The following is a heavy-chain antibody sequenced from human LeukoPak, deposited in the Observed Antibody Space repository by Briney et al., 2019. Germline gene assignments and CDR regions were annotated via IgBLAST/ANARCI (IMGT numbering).Heavy chain of an antibody. CDR3: TSIYGQLGNAFDI. V-gene: IGHV3-73*01. CDR2: IRSKANSYAT. CDR1: GFTFCGSA. J-gene: IGHJ3*02. Sequence: GGSLTLSCAASGFTFCGSAMHWVRQASGKGLEWVGRIRSKANSYATAYAASVKGRFTISRDDSKNTAYLQMNSLKTEDTAVYYCTSIYGQLGNAFDIWGQGTMVTVSS. D-gene: IGHD3/OR15-3a*01.